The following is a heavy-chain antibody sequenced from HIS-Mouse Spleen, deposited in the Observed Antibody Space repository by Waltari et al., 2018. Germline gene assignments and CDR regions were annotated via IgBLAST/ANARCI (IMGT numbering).Heavy chain of an antibody. J-gene: IGHJ5*02. CDR3: ARSPYYDFWSGYSDNWFDP. Sequence: QVQLQESGPGLVKPSQTLSLTCTVSGGSISSGGYYWSWIRQHPGKGLEGMGYIYYSGSTYYNPSLNSRVTISVDTSKNQFSLKRSSVTAADTAVYYCARSPYYDFWSGYSDNWFDPWGQGTLVTVSS. CDR1: GGSISSGGYY. V-gene: IGHV4-31*03. CDR2: IYYSGST. D-gene: IGHD3-3*01.